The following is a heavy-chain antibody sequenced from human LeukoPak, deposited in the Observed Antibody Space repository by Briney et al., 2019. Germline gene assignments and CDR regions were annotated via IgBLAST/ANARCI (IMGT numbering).Heavy chain of an antibody. CDR1: GYTFTELS. CDR2: FDPEDGET. CDR3: ATGDYYGSGIYYIGY. V-gene: IGHV1-24*01. J-gene: IGHJ4*02. D-gene: IGHD3-10*01. Sequence: ASVKVSCKVSGYTFTELSMHWVRQAPGKGLEWMGGFDPEDGETIYAQKFQGRVTMTEDTSTDTAYMELSSLRSEDTAVYYCATGDYYGSGIYYIGYWGQGTLVTVSS.